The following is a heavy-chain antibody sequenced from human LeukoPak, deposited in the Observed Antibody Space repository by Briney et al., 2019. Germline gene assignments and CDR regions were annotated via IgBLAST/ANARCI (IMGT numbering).Heavy chain of an antibody. V-gene: IGHV1-69*13. CDR1: GGTFSSYA. CDR2: IIPIFGTA. CDR3: ASGSPGYDSSGYYDPYYFDY. D-gene: IGHD3-22*01. Sequence: ASVKVSCKASGGTFSSYAISWVRQAPGQGLEWMGGIIPIFGTANYAQKFQGRVTITADESTSTAYMELSSLRSEDTAVYYCASGSPGYDSSGYYDPYYFDYWGQGTLVTVSS. J-gene: IGHJ4*02.